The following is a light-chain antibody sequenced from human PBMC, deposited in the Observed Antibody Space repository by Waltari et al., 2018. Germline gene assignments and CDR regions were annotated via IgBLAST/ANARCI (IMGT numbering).Light chain of an antibody. CDR1: KLGDKY. V-gene: IGLV3-1*01. CDR2: EDN. CDR3: QAWDSGTAHVV. Sequence: SYELTQPPSVSVSPGQTATITCSGDKLGDKYACWYQQKPGQSPVLVISEDNKRPSGIPGRFSGSNSGNTATLTIRGTQTMDEADYYCQAWDSGTAHVVFGGGTKLTVL. J-gene: IGLJ2*01.